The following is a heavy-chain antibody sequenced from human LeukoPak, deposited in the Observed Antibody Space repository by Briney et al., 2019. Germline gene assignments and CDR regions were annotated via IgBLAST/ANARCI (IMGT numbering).Heavy chain of an antibody. CDR2: IYYSGST. Sequence: PSETLSLTCTVSGGSISSYYWSWIRQPPGKGLEWIGYIYYSGSTNYNPSLKSRVTISVDTPKNQFSLKLSSVAAADTAVYYCARGISPPLYYYYYYMDVWGKGTTVTVSS. V-gene: IGHV4-59*01. CDR3: ARGISPPLYYYYYYMDV. J-gene: IGHJ6*03. CDR1: GGSISSYY. D-gene: IGHD2/OR15-2a*01.